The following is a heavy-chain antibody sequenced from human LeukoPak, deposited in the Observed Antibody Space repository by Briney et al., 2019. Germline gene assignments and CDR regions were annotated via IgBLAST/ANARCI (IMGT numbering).Heavy chain of an antibody. CDR1: GYIFTSHD. J-gene: IGHJ4*02. D-gene: IGHD3-22*01. Sequence: ASVKVSCKASGYIFTSHDINWVRQATGQGLEWMGWMNPNSGYTGYEQKFQGRVTMTRDTSTSTAYMELSSLRSEDTAVYYCARGGSSYNDEHEEFDYWGQGTVVTVSS. V-gene: IGHV1-8*01. CDR2: MNPNSGYT. CDR3: ARGGSSYNDEHEEFDY.